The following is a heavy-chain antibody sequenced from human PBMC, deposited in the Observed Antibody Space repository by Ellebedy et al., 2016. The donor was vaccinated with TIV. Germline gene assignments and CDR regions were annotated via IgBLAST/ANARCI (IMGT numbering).Heavy chain of an antibody. CDR2: INPKNGGT. CDR1: GYTFTGYY. Sequence: AASVKVSCKASGYTFTGYYIHWVRQAPGQGLEWMGWINPKNGGTNYAQKFQGRVTMTRDTSLSTAYMELSWLRSDDTAVYYCARDGACGGDCYGDNYWGQGSLVTVSS. CDR3: ARDGACGGDCYGDNY. J-gene: IGHJ4*02. D-gene: IGHD2-21*02. V-gene: IGHV1-2*02.